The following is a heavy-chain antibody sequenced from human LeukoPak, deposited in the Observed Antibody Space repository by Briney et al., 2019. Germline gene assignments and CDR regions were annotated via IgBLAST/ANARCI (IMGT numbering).Heavy chain of an antibody. J-gene: IGHJ4*02. CDR3: ARDQAGSGHYADY. V-gene: IGHV3-30*02. CDR1: GFTFSNYA. Sequence: GGSLRLSCAASGFTFSNYAMHWVRQAPGKGLEWLAYIRYDGSSKYYADFVKGRFTISRDYSKNTLYLHMNSLRAEDTAVYYCARDQAGSGHYADYWGQGTRVTVSS. CDR2: IRYDGSSK. D-gene: IGHD3-10*01.